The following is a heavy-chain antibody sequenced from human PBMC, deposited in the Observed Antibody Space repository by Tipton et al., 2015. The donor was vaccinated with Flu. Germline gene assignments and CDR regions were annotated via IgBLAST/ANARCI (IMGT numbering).Heavy chain of an antibody. CDR1: GYSISSSYY. CDR2: FYYGRTS. J-gene: IGHJ2*01. Sequence: TLSLTCAVSGYSISSSYYWAWIRQPPGKGLEWIGSFYYGRTSYHNPSLKSRVTISVDTSKNQFSLKLTSVTAADTAVYFCARQSTLWYFDFWGRGTLLTVSS. CDR3: ARQSTLWYFDF. D-gene: IGHD5/OR15-5a*01. V-gene: IGHV4-38-2*01.